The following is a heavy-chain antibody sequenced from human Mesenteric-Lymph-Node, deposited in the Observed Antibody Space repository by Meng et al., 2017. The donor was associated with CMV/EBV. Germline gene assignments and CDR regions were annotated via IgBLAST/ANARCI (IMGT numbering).Heavy chain of an antibody. CDR3: ASKVSDHPFDY. Sequence: QVQLVQSGAVVKKPRAPLKASCKASGYTFTGYYIHWVRRAPGQGLEWMGRINPNSGDTNYAQKFQGRITMTRDTSISTAYMELSMMRSDDTAVYYCASKVSDHPFDYWGQGTLVTVSS. D-gene: IGHD1-14*01. J-gene: IGHJ4*02. CDR2: INPNSGDT. V-gene: IGHV1-2*06. CDR1: GYTFTGYY.